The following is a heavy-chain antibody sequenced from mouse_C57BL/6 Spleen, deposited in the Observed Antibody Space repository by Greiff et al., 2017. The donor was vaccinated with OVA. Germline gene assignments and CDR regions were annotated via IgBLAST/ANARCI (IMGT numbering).Heavy chain of an antibody. D-gene: IGHD1-1*01. J-gene: IGHJ1*03. CDR3: ARRCYGSSYVDWYFDV. V-gene: IGHV1-26*01. CDR1: GYTFTDYY. Sequence: EVQLQQSGPELVKPGASVQISCRASGYTFTDYYMNWVKQSHGKSLEWIGDINPNNGGTSYNQKFKGKATLTVDKSSSTAYMELRSLTAEDSAVYYCARRCYGSSYVDWYFDVWGTGTTGTVSS. CDR2: INPNNGGT.